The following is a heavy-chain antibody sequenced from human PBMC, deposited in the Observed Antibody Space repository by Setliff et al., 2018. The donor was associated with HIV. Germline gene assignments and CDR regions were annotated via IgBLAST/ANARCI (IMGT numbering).Heavy chain of an antibody. CDR1: GGSLSNHY. CDR3: ARSYYDFWNGLPRSFDV. D-gene: IGHD3-3*01. CDR2: VYYSGST. Sequence: PSETLSLTCTVSGGSLSNHYWSWLRQSPKNGLEWIGYVYYSGSTNYKPSFKSRVSISVDTSRNQFSLNLTSLTTADTAMYYRARSYYDFWNGLPRSFDVWGQGTMVTVSS. V-gene: IGHV4-59*11. J-gene: IGHJ3*01.